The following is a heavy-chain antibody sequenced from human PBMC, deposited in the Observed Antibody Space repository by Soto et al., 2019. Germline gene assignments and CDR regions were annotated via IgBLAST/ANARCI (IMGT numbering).Heavy chain of an antibody. CDR1: GFTFNSYG. CDR3: ARTRSAWSDFHYYSLDV. CDR2: ISYDSTKT. D-gene: IGHD1-26*01. Sequence: PGRSVRLSCAASGFTFNSYGMHWVRQGPGNGLEWVAFISYDSTKTYYADSVKGRLTISRDNSNSALYVQMNSLTGEDTAVYYCARTRSAWSDFHYYSLDVWGQGTTVTVSS. J-gene: IGHJ6*02. V-gene: IGHV3-30*03.